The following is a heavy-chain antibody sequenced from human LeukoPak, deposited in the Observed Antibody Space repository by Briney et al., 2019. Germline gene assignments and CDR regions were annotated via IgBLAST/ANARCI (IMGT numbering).Heavy chain of an antibody. D-gene: IGHD5/OR15-5a*01. CDR3: ATVSMIAYFFNY. V-gene: IGHV3-11*03. Sequence: GGSLRLSCAASGFTFSDYYMSWIRQAPGKGLEWVAYMTSSTSSGYTKYADSVEGRFTISRDNAKNSLYLQMNSLRAEDTAVYYCATVSMIAYFFNYWGQGTLVTVSS. CDR1: GFTFSDYY. CDR2: MTSSTSSGYT. J-gene: IGHJ4*02.